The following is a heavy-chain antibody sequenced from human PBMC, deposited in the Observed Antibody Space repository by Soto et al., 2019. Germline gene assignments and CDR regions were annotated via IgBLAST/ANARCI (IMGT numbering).Heavy chain of an antibody. V-gene: IGHV4-59*01. CDR3: ARVNYGDYYYGMDV. J-gene: IGHJ6*02. CDR1: GGSISYSY. CDR2: ISYTGSA. Sequence: SETLSLTCTVSGGSISYSYWTWSRQPPGKGLEWIGYISYTGSANYNASLKSRLTISVDTSKNQFSLKLSSVTAADTALYYCARVNYGDYYYGMDVWGQGTTVTVSS. D-gene: IGHD4-17*01.